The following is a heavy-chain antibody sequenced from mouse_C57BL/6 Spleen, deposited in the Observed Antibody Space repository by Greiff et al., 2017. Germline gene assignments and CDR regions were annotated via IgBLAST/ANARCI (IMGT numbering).Heavy chain of an antibody. D-gene: IGHD2-9*01. V-gene: IGHV1-63*01. CDR2: IYPGGGYT. Sequence: QVQLKESGAELVRPGTSVKMSCKASGYTFTNYWIGWAKQRPGHGLEWIGDIYPGGGYTNYNEKFKGKATLTADKSSSTAYMQFSSLTSEDSAIYYCARSYYGYDDGDYYAMDYWGQGTSVTVSS. CDR1: GYTFTNYW. CDR3: ARSYYGYDDGDYYAMDY. J-gene: IGHJ4*01.